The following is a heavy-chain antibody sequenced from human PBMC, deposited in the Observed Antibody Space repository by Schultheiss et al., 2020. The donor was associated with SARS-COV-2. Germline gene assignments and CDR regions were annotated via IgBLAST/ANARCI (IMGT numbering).Heavy chain of an antibody. CDR2: INHSGST. V-gene: IGHV4-34*01. J-gene: IGHJ3*02. CDR3: AKGGDIVVAGNAFDI. D-gene: IGHD2-15*01. Sequence: SETLSLTCAVYGGSFSYYYWSWVRQPPGKGLEWIGEINHSGSTNYNPSLKSRVTISVDTSKNQFSLKLSSVTAADTAVYYCAKGGDIVVAGNAFDIWGQGTMVTVSS. CDR1: GGSFSYYY.